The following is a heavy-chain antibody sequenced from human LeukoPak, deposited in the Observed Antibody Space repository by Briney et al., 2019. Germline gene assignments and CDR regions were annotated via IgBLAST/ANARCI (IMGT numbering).Heavy chain of an antibody. V-gene: IGHV1-69*06. D-gene: IGHD6-13*01. J-gene: IGHJ4*02. CDR1: GYTVTSYG. CDR3: QTYRSRDKDY. CDR2: IITIFGTA. Sequence: ASVKVSCKASGYTVTSYGISWVRQPPGRGREWMGRIITIFGTAKHAQKFQGRVTITADKSPSTAYMELSSLRSEDTAVYYCQTYRSRDKDYWGQGTLVTVSS.